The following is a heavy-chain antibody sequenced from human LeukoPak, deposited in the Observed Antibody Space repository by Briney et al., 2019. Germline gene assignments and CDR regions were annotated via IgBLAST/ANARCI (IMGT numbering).Heavy chain of an antibody. J-gene: IGHJ4*02. CDR2: ISWNSGSI. CDR3: AKGRFDWLSVPLFDY. Sequence: GRSLRLSCAASGFTFDDYAMHWVRQAPGKGLEWVSGISWNSGSIGYADSVKGRFTISRDNAKNSLYLQMNSLRAEDTALYYCAKGRFDWLSVPLFDYWGQGTLVTVSS. V-gene: IGHV3-9*01. D-gene: IGHD3-9*01. CDR1: GFTFDDYA.